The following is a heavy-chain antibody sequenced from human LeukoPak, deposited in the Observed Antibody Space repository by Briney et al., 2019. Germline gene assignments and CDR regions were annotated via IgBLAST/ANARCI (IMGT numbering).Heavy chain of an antibody. V-gene: IGHV4-34*01. CDR1: GGSFSGYY. Sequence: PSETLSLTCAVSGGSFSGYYWSWIRQPPGKGLEWIGEINHSGSTNYNPSLKSRVTISVDTSKNQFSLRLSSVTAADTAVYYCARGGIAAAASGILDYWGQGTLVTVSS. CDR2: INHSGST. J-gene: IGHJ4*02. CDR3: ARGGIAAAASGILDY. D-gene: IGHD6-13*01.